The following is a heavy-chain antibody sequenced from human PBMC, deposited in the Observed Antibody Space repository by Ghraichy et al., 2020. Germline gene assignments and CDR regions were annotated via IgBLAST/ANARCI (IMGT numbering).Heavy chain of an antibody. V-gene: IGHV3-21*01. Sequence: GGSLRLSCVASGFTFSDYSIYWIRQAPGKGLEWVSSISSRSGYIYYADSVKGRFSISRDNAKNSLYLQMNSLRAEDTAVYYCARPLGLAGTGRYYAMDVWGQGTTVTVSS. D-gene: IGHD1-1*01. CDR3: ARPLGLAGTGRYYAMDV. CDR1: GFTFSDYS. CDR2: ISSRSGYI. J-gene: IGHJ6*02.